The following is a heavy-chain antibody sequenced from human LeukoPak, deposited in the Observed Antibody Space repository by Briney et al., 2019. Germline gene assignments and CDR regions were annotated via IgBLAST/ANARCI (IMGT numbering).Heavy chain of an antibody. Sequence: PGGSLRLSCAASGFTFSSYGMHWVRQAPGKGLEWVAFIRYDGSNKYYVDSVKGRFTISRDNSKNTLYLQMNSLRAEDTAVYYCAKNDYGDYLPGDYWGQRTLVTVSS. J-gene: IGHJ4*02. V-gene: IGHV3-30*02. CDR1: GFTFSSYG. D-gene: IGHD4-17*01. CDR2: IRYDGSNK. CDR3: AKNDYGDYLPGDY.